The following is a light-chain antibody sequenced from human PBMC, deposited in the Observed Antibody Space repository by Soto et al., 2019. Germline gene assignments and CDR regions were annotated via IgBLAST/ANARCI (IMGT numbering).Light chain of an antibody. Sequence: QSVLTQPPSVSGAPGQRVTISCNGSKSNIGAYYGVHWYQQLPGTATNVLIYSNPNRPSGVPERFSASTAGTSSPLVITVLHMEEASYYYCPSDDSRIRVLVFGVGTKLTVL. CDR3: PSDDSRIRVLV. V-gene: IGLV1-40*01. J-gene: IGLJ2*01. CDR1: KSNIGAYYG. CDR2: SNP.